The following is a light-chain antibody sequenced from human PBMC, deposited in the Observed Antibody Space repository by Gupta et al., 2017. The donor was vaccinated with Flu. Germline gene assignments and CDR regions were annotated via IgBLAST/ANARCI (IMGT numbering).Light chain of an antibody. CDR3: NSYGTTSF. J-gene: IGLJ2*01. CDR1: SSDVGGDDY. V-gene: IGLV2-11*02. Sequence: GPSVAISGTGTSSDVGGDDYVSWYQQHPAQATKHRIYDVNTRHSGGPARFTCSKSGTMAYRTLYGLQAEDYSDYACNSYGTTSFFGGGTRLTVL. CDR2: DVN.